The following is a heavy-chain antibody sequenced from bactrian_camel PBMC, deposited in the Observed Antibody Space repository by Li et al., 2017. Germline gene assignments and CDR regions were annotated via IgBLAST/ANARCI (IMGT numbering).Heavy chain of an antibody. V-gene: IGHV3S1*01. CDR2: INKGGAST. CDR3: AADSDPVDCSGGYFGY. D-gene: IGHD2*01. Sequence: HVQLVESGGGSVQPGGSLRVSCEATGFTFSSYWMYWVRQAPGKELEWVATINKGGASTYHGDSVKGRSIISQDNAKNTLYLQMNSLKPEDTAMYYCAADSDPVDCSGGYFGYWGQGTQVTVS. J-gene: IGHJ6*01. CDR1: GFTFSSYW.